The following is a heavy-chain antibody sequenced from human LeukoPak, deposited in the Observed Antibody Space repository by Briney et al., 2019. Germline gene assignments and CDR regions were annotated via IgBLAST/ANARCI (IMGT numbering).Heavy chain of an antibody. CDR1: GESFSGYY. CDR2: INDSGSS. Sequence: SETLSLTCAVYGESFSGYYWSWIRQAPGKGPEWIGEINDSGSSDYNPSLKSRVTISVDTSKNQFSLKLSSVTAADTAVYYCARGAYCSSINCYGFDYWGQGTLVTVSS. J-gene: IGHJ4*02. V-gene: IGHV4-34*01. CDR3: ARGAYCSSINCYGFDY. D-gene: IGHD2-2*01.